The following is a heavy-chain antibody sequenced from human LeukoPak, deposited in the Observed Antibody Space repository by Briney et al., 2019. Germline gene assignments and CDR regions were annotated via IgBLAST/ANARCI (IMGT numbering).Heavy chain of an antibody. Sequence: PSETLSLTCTVSGGSISSYYGSWIRQPPGKGLEWIGYIYYSGSTNYNPSLKSRVTISVDTSKNQFSLKLSSVTAADTAVYYCARTIYYYDSSGYYYGQGFDPWGQGTLVTVSS. V-gene: IGHV4-59*01. D-gene: IGHD3-22*01. CDR1: GGSISSYY. J-gene: IGHJ5*02. CDR2: IYYSGST. CDR3: ARTIYYYDSSGYYYGQGFDP.